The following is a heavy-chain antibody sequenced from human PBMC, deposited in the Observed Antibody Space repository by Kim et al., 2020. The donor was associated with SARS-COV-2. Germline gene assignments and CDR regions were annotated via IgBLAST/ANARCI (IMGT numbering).Heavy chain of an antibody. V-gene: IGHV3-15*01. Sequence: GGSLRLSCADSGFTFSNAWMSWVRQAPGKGLEWVGRIKSKTDGGTTDYAAPVKGRFTISRDDSKNTLYLQMNSLKTEDTAVYYCTTVEADSSSWGHYQPRRLSYCGMDVWGRGTPVTVSS. J-gene: IGHJ6*02. D-gene: IGHD6-13*01. CDR1: GFTFSNAW. CDR3: TTVEADSSSWGHYQPRRLSYCGMDV. CDR2: IKSKTDGGTT.